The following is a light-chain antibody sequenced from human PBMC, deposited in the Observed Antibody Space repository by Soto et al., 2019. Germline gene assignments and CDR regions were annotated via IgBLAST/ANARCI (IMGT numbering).Light chain of an antibody. Sequence: ATRMTQSPSSLSASTGDRVTIACRASQAIGSFLAWYQQRPVRAPKLLIYTASTLQSGVPSRFSGSGSGTDFTLTIAGLQSEDFATYYCQQYYNYPLTFGGGTNVEIK. V-gene: IGKV1-8*01. CDR3: QQYYNYPLT. CDR1: QAIGSF. CDR2: TAS. J-gene: IGKJ4*01.